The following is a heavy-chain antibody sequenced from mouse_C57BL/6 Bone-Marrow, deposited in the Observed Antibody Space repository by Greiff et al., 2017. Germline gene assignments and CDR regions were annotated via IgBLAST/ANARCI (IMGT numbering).Heavy chain of an antibody. CDR1: GYTFTSYW. J-gene: IGHJ4*01. CDR2: IYPGSGST. Sequence: QVQLQQPGAELVKPGASVKMSCKASGYTFTSYWITWVKQRPGQGLEWIGDIYPGSGSTNYNEKFKSKATLTVDTSSSTAYMQLSSLTSEDSAVYYCARSHYYGSSYDAMDDWGPGTSVTVSS. D-gene: IGHD1-1*01. CDR3: ARSHYYGSSYDAMDD. V-gene: IGHV1-55*01.